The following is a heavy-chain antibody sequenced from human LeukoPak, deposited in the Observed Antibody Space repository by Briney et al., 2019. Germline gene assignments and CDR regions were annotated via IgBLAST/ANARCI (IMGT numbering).Heavy chain of an antibody. Sequence: RGSLRLSCTASRFTFIDYFMSWIRQAPGKGLEWVSYISSSGSTIYYADSVKGRFTITRDNAKNSLYLHMISVRAEDTAVYSSVRATSSYGGNLFDYWGQGTLVTVSS. J-gene: IGHJ4*02. CDR3: VRATSSYGGNLFDY. V-gene: IGHV3-11*04. D-gene: IGHD4-23*01. CDR1: RFTFIDYF. CDR2: ISSSGSTI.